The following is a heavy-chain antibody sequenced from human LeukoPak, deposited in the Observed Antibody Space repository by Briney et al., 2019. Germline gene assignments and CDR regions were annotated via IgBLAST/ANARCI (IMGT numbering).Heavy chain of an antibody. Sequence: ASVKVSCKASGYTFTSYAMNWVRQAPGQGLEWMGWINTNTGNPTYAQGFTGRFVFSLDTSVSTAYLQISSLKAEDTAVYYCARVVSNYYDSSGYYEVLDYWGQGTLVTVSS. V-gene: IGHV7-4-1*02. CDR3: ARVVSNYYDSSGYYEVLDY. D-gene: IGHD3-22*01. CDR1: GYTFTSYA. CDR2: INTNTGNP. J-gene: IGHJ4*02.